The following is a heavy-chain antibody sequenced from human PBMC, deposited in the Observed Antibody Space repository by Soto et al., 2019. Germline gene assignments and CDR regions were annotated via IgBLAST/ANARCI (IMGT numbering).Heavy chain of an antibody. CDR3: ARSQTTMTSYDY. CDR2: IYHSGST. V-gene: IGHV4-30-2*01. Sequence: QLQLQESGSGLVKPSQTLSLTCAVSGGSISSGGYSWSWIRQPPGKGLEWIGYIYHSGSTYSNPSLKSRVTISVDRSKNQFSLKLSAVTAADTAVYYCARSQTTMTSYDYWGQGTLVTVSS. CDR1: GGSISSGGYS. J-gene: IGHJ4*02. D-gene: IGHD3-22*01.